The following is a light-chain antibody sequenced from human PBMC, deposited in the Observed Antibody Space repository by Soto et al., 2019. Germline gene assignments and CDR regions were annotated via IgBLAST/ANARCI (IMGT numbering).Light chain of an antibody. CDR1: QAISSW. V-gene: IGKV1D-12*01. J-gene: IGKJ2*01. CDR3: QQANSFPYT. CDR2: AAS. Sequence: DIQMTQSPSSVSASVGDRVTITCRASQAISSWLAWYQQKPGKAPKLLIYAASNLQSGVPSRFSGSGSGTDFTLTISSRQPEDCATYYCQQANSFPYTFGQGTKLEIK.